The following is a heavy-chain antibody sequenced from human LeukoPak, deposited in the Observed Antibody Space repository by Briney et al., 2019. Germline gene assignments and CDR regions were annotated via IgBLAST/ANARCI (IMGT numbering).Heavy chain of an antibody. CDR2: IYPGDSDT. CDR3: ARTLWFGELLAYPFDF. D-gene: IGHD3-10*01. Sequence: GASVKISCKGSGYSFTTYWIGWVRQMPGKGLEWMGIIYPGDSDTRYSPSFQGQVTISADKSISTAYLQWSSLKASDTAMYFCARTLWFGELLAYPFDFWGQGTLVTVSS. CDR1: GYSFTTYW. V-gene: IGHV5-51*01. J-gene: IGHJ4*02.